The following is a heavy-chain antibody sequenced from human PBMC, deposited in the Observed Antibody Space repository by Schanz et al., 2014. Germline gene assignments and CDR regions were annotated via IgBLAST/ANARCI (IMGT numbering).Heavy chain of an antibody. J-gene: IGHJ4*02. V-gene: IGHV3-30*04. CDR3: ARTDQQMQRPDY. D-gene: IGHD2-2*01. CDR2: ISDDGSHT. Sequence: VQLVESGGGLVKSGGSLRLSCEASGFHFFLSPMHWVRQAPGKGLEWVAIISDDGSHTYYADSVKGRFTISKHNSRHTLYLQMDSLTTDDTAVYYCARTDQQMQRPDYWGQGTLVIVSS. CDR1: GFHFFLSP.